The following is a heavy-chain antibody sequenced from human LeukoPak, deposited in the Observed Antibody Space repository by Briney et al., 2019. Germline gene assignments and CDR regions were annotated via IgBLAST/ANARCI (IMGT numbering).Heavy chain of an antibody. CDR2: ISGSGGST. Sequence: PGGSLRLSCAASGFTFSSYAMSWVRQAPGKGLEWVSAISGSGGSTYYADSVKGRFTISRDNSKNTLYLQMNSLRAEDTAVYYCAKDLEPDCGGDCYAAEYSQHWGQGTLVTVSS. CDR3: AKDLEPDCGGDCYAAEYSQH. CDR1: GFTFSSYA. J-gene: IGHJ1*01. V-gene: IGHV3-23*01. D-gene: IGHD2-21*02.